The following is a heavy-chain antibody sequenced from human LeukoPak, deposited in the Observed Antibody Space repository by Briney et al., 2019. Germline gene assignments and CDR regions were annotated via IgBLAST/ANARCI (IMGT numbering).Heavy chain of an antibody. V-gene: IGHV3-23*01. CDR1: GFTFSSYG. J-gene: IGHJ4*02. Sequence: GGSLRLSCAASGFTFSSYGMSWVRQAPGKGLEWVSAISGSGGSTYYADSVKGRFTISRDNSKNTLYLQMNSLRAEDTAVYYCARQYYYDSSGCLDYWGQGTLVTVSS. CDR2: ISGSGGST. D-gene: IGHD3-22*01. CDR3: ARQYYYDSSGCLDY.